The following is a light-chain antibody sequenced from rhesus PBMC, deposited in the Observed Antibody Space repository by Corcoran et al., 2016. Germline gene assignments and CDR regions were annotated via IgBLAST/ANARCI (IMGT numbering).Light chain of an antibody. CDR3: QQYSSRPYS. CDR2: KAS. J-gene: IGKJ2*01. Sequence: IQMTQSPSSLSASVGDTVTITCRASQGMSSWLAWYQQRPGKAPKLLSSKASSLQSGVPSRFSGSGSGTDFTLTISSLQSEDFATYYCQQYSSRPYSFGQGTKVEIK. CDR1: QGMSSW. V-gene: IGKV1-22*01.